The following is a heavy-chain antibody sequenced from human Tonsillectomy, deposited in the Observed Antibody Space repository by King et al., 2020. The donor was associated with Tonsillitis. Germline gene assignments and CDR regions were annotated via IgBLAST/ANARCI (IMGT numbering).Heavy chain of an antibody. D-gene: IGHD5-12*01. V-gene: IGHV3-23*04. Sequence: VQLVESGGGLVQPGGSLRVSCAASGFTISSYAMSWVRQAPGKGVEWVSAISGSGDNTYYADSVKGRFTISRDNSKNTVYLQMNSLRAEDTAVYYCAKWADIEGGGTFLGPFDHWGRGTLVTVSS. CDR2: ISGSGDNT. CDR1: GFTISSYA. J-gene: IGHJ1*01. CDR3: AKWADIEGGGTFLGPFDH.